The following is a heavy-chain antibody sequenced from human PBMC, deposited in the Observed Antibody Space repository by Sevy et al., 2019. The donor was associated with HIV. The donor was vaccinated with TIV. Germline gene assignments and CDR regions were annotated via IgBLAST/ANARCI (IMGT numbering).Heavy chain of an antibody. J-gene: IGHJ3*02. CDR2: VYYTGGT. Sequence: SETLSLTCTVSGGSINSDHWNWIRQPPGKGLEWIGYVYYTGGTNYNPSLKNRVTISVDRTKNQFSLKLTSVTDADTAVYYCARRKDFDIWGQGTMVTVSS. CDR3: ARRKDFDI. CDR1: GGSINSDH. V-gene: IGHV4-59*08.